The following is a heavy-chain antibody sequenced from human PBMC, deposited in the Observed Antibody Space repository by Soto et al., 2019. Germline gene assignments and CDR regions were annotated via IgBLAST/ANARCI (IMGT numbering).Heavy chain of an antibody. D-gene: IGHD6-13*01. V-gene: IGHV4-30-4*01. CDR3: ASRHSSPYYDY. J-gene: IGHJ4*02. CDR1: GGSISSGDYY. Sequence: QVQLQESGPGLVKPSQTLSLTCTVSGGSISSGDYYWSWIRQPPGKGLEWMGSIYYSGSTYYNPSLKSRVTTSVDTSKNQFSLKLNSVTAADTAVYYCASRHSSPYYDYGGQGTLVTIAT. CDR2: IYYSGST.